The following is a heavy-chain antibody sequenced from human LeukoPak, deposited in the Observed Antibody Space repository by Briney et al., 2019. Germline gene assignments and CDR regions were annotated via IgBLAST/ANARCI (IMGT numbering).Heavy chain of an antibody. CDR1: GFTFRSYA. J-gene: IGHJ5*02. CDR3: AKVGDCTSCYSSWFDP. V-gene: IGHV3-23*01. CDR2: ISGSGGST. Sequence: GGSLRLSCAASGFTFRSYAMSWVRQAPGKGLEWVSAISGSGGSTYYADSVKGRFTISRDNSKNTLYLQMNSLRAEDTAVYYCAKVGDCTSCYSSWFDPWGQGTLVTVSS. D-gene: IGHD2-2*01.